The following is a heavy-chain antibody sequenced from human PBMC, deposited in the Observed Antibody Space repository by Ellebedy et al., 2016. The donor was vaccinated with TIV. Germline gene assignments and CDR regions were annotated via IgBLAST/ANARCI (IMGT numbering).Heavy chain of an antibody. CDR2: ISGSGSYS. CDR3: VKLRFGDYRNNYFDF. CDR1: GFTFSDYY. D-gene: IGHD3-10*01. Sequence: GGSLRLSCAASGFTFSDYYMTWVRQAPGKRLEWVSSISGSGSYSYFAESVRGRFTISRDNSQNKLYMQLGSLRDEDTALYHCVKLRFGDYRNNYFDFWGQGTLVTVSP. J-gene: IGHJ4*02. V-gene: IGHV3-23*01.